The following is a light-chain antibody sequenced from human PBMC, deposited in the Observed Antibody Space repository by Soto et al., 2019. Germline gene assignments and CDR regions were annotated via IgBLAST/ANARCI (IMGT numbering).Light chain of an antibody. V-gene: IGKV1-27*01. Sequence: DIQMTQSPSSLSASVGDRVSITCRASQGISNYLAWYQQKPGEVPNLLIYSASTLQLGVPSRFSGSGSGTDFTLTISSLQPEDVATYYCQKYNSAPPTFGQGTKVEIK. CDR1: QGISNY. CDR3: QKYNSAPPT. J-gene: IGKJ1*01. CDR2: SAS.